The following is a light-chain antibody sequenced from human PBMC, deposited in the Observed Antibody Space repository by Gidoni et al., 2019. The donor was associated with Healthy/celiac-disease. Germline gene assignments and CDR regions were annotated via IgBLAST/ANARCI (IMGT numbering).Light chain of an antibody. Sequence: DIQMTQSPSSRSASVGDRVTITCRASHSISSYLNWYQQKPGKAPKRLIYAASSLQSGVPSRCSGSGSGTDFTLTISSLQPEDFANYYCQRRATFGQGTKVEIK. CDR2: AAS. J-gene: IGKJ1*01. V-gene: IGKV1-39*01. CDR3: QRRAT. CDR1: HSISSY.